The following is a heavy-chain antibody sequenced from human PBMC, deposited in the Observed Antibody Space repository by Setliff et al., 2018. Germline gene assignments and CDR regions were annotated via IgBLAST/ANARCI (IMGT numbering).Heavy chain of an antibody. CDR2: ISYDASNK. Sequence: GGSLRLSCAASGFTFSAYGMHWVRQAPGKGLEWVALISYDASNKYYADSVKGRFTISRDNSKNTLSVQMNSLRAEDTAVYYCARDRHVLSNTWDIYSFDYWGQGTLVTVSS. CDR3: ARDRHVLSNTWDIYSFDY. CDR1: GFTFSAYG. V-gene: IGHV3-30*06. J-gene: IGHJ4*02. D-gene: IGHD6-13*01.